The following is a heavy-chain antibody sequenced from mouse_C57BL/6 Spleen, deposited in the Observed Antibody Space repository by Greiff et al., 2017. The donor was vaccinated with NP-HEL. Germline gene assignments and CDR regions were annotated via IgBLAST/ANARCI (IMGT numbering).Heavy chain of an antibody. Sequence: EVQLQQSGAELVRPGASVKLSCTASGFNIKDDYMHWVKQRPEQGLEWIGWIDPETGDTEYASKFQGKATITADTSSNTAYLQLSSLTSEDPAVYYFTCYGNYGFAWFAYWGQGTLVTVSA. CDR2: IDPETGDT. CDR1: GFNIKDDY. D-gene: IGHD2-1*01. CDR3: TCYGNYGFAWFAY. V-gene: IGHV14-4*01. J-gene: IGHJ3*01.